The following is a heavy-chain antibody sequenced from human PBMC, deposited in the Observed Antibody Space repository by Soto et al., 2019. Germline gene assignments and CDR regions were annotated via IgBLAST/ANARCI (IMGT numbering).Heavy chain of an antibody. CDR2: MNSGGRS. D-gene: IGHD6-6*01. V-gene: IGHV3-23*01. Sequence: EVQLLESGGGLVQPGGSLRLSCAASGFTFSNYSMSWGRQAPGKGLEWVSGMNSGGRSYYADSVKGRFTISRDTSKNMLYLQMNSLRADDTAVFYCVKALQYSSSRDYFYYGMDVWGQGTTVTVSS. CDR1: GFTFSNYS. J-gene: IGHJ6*02. CDR3: VKALQYSSSRDYFYYGMDV.